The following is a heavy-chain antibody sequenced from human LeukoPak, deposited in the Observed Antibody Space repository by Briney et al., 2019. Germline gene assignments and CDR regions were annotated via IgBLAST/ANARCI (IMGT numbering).Heavy chain of an antibody. D-gene: IGHD3-3*01. CDR1: GFTFSSYA. CDR2: ISYDGSNK. CDR3: ANTFWSGYSHDY. Sequence: GGSLRLSCAASGFTFSSYAMHWVRQAPGKGLEWVAVISYDGSNKYYADSVKGRFTISRDNAKNSLYLQMNSLRAEDTAVYYCANTFWSGYSHDYWGQGTLVTVSS. V-gene: IGHV3-30-3*01. J-gene: IGHJ4*02.